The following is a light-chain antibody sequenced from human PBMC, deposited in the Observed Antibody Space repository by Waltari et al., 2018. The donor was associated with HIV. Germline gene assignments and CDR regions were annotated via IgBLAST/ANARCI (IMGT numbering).Light chain of an antibody. CDR2: SNK. CDR3: AVWDDSLNGWV. J-gene: IGLJ3*02. CDR1: SSNTGSHT. Sequence: QSVLTQPPSASGTPGQRVTISCSGRSSNTGSHTVNCYQQFPGTAPKLLIYSNKQRPSGVHDRFAGSKSGTSDSLAISGIQSEDEADYYCAVWDDSLNGWVFGGGTKLTVL. V-gene: IGLV1-44*01.